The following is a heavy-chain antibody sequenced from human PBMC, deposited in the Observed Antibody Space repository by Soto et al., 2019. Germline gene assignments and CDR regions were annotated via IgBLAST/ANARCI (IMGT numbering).Heavy chain of an antibody. J-gene: IGHJ5*02. D-gene: IGHD3-3*01. V-gene: IGHV3-23*01. CDR2: ISASGDST. CDR3: AKTTLTILPGIFRFDP. CDR1: GFTFNSYA. Sequence: GGSLRLSCAASGFTFNSYAMSWVRQAPGKGLEWVSAISASGDSTYYADAVKGRFTISRDNSKNTLYLEMNSLRAEDTALYYCAKTTLTILPGIFRFDPWGQGTLVTVSS.